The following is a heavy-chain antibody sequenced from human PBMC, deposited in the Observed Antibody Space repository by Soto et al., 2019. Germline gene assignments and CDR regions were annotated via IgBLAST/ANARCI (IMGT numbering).Heavy chain of an antibody. CDR2: INHSGST. CDR1: GGSFSGYY. CDR3: ARYAVAGNGGVRFDY. V-gene: IGHV4-34*01. J-gene: IGHJ4*02. D-gene: IGHD6-19*01. Sequence: ASETLSLTCAVYGGSFSGYYWSWIRQPPGKGLEWIGEINHSGSTNYNPSLKSRVTISVDTSKNQFSLKLSSVTAADTAVYYCARYAVAGNGGVRFDYWGQGTLVTVSS.